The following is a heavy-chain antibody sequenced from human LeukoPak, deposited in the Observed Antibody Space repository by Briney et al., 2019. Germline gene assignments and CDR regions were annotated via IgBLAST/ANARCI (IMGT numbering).Heavy chain of an antibody. CDR1: GYTFTSYD. CDR2: MNPNSGNT. V-gene: IGHV1-8*01. D-gene: IGHD5-24*01. J-gene: IGHJ3*02. CDR3: ARWRRDGYNFAFDI. Sequence: GASVKVSCKASGYTFTSYDINWVRQATGQGLEWMGWMNPNSGNTGYAQKFQGRVTMTRNTSISTAYMELSSLRSEDTAVYYCARWRRDGYNFAFDIWGQRTMVTVSS.